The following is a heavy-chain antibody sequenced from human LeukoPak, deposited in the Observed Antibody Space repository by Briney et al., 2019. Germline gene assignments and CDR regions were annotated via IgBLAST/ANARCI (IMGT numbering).Heavy chain of an antibody. CDR2: IYSGGRT. V-gene: IGHV3-53*01. CDR1: GFTVSTNY. Sequence: GGSLRLSCAASGFTVSTNYMSWVRQAPWKGLEWISIIYSGGRTYYADSVKGRFTIARDNSKNTLYLQINSLRVEDTALYYCARVSGRGGWLVSWGQGTLVTVSS. J-gene: IGHJ5*01. D-gene: IGHD4-23*01. CDR3: ARVSGRGGWLVS.